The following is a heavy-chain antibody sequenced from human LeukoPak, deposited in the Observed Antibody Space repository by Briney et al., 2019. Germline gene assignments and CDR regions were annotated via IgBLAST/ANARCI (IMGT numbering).Heavy chain of an antibody. V-gene: IGHV3-48*03. CDR1: GFTFSSYE. D-gene: IGHD2-2*01. Sequence: GGCLRLSCAASGFTFSSYEMNWVRRSPGEGLEWVSYISSSGSTIYYADSVKGRFTISRDNAKNSLYLQMNSLRAEDTAVYYCARDRYCSSTSCYDPDYFDYWGQGTLVTVSS. J-gene: IGHJ4*02. CDR2: ISSSGSTI. CDR3: ARDRYCSSTSCYDPDYFDY.